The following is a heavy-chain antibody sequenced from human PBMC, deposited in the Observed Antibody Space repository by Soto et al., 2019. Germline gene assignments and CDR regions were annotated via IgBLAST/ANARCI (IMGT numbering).Heavy chain of an antibody. CDR1: GFTVSSTY. D-gene: IGHD3-16*01. J-gene: IGHJ4*02. CDR3: ARDIGLLGTFDY. Sequence: GSLRLSCAASGFTVSSTYMHWVRQAPGKGLEWVSLIYSGGSTYYADSVKGRFTISRDNSKNTLHLQMNSLRAEDTAVYYCARDIGLLGTFDYWGQGTLVTVSS. V-gene: IGHV3-66*01. CDR2: IYSGGST.